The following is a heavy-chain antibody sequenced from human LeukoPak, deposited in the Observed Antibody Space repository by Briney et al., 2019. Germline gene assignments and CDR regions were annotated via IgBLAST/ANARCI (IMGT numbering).Heavy chain of an antibody. V-gene: IGHV1-69*06. Sequence: SVKVSCKASGGTFSSYAISWVRQAPGQGLEWMGGIIPIFGTANYAQKFQGRVTITADKSTSTAYMELSSLRSEDTAVYYCARAAIAVAGNIGYFDYWGQGTLVTVSS. CDR2: IIPIFGTA. D-gene: IGHD6-19*01. CDR3: ARAAIAVAGNIGYFDY. J-gene: IGHJ4*02. CDR1: GGTFSSYA.